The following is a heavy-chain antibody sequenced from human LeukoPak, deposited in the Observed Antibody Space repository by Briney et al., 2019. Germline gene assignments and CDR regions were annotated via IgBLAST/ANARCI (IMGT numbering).Heavy chain of an antibody. Sequence: KPSETLSLTCTVSGGSISSGGYYWSWIRQHPGKGLEWIGYIYYSGSTYYNPSLKSRVTISVDTSKNQFSLKLSSVTAADTAVYYCARARYDSRAFDIWGQGTMVTVSS. CDR3: ARARYDSRAFDI. CDR1: GGSISSGGYY. J-gene: IGHJ3*02. CDR2: IYYSGST. V-gene: IGHV4-31*03. D-gene: IGHD3-22*01.